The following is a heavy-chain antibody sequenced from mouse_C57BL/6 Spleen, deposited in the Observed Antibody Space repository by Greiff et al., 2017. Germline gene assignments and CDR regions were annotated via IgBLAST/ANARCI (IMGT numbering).Heavy chain of an antibody. CDR1: GYTFTTYP. CDR2: FHPYNDDT. V-gene: IGHV1-47*01. J-gene: IGHJ2*01. D-gene: IGHD2-4*01. CDR3: VRGYYDYDGGYYFDY. Sequence: QVQLQQSGAELVKPGASVKMSCKASGYTFTTYPIEWMKQNHGKSLEWIGNFHPYNDDTKYNEKFKGKATLTVEKSSSTVYLELSRLTSDDSAVYYCVRGYYDYDGGYYFDYGGQGTTLTVSS.